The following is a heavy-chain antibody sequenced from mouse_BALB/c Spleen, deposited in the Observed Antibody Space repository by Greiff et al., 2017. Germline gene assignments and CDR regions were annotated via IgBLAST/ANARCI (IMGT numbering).Heavy chain of an antibody. CDR2: ISSGGSYT. V-gene: IGHV5-6*01. Sequence: EVNVVESGGDLVKPGGSLKLSCAASGFTFSSYGMSWVRQTPDKRLEWVATISSGGSYTYYPDSVKGRFTISRDNAKNTLYLQMSSLKSEDTAMYYCAKIYYSDFYWGQGTTLTVSS. J-gene: IGHJ2*01. CDR1: GFTFSSYG. CDR3: AKIYYSDFY. D-gene: IGHD1-1*01.